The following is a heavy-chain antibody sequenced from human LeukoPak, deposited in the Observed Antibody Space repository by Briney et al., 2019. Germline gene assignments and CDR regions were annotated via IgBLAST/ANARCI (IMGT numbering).Heavy chain of an antibody. J-gene: IGHJ4*02. CDR1: GFTFSTYW. CDR3: ARQGTLAGGRYYIDY. CDR2: ISSDGSIT. Sequence: GGSLRLSCAASGFTFSTYWMHWVRQAPGKGLVWVSRISSDGSITGYADSVKGRFTISRDNAKNTLYLQMNSLRAEDTAVYYCARQGTLAGGRYYIDYWGQGTLVTVSS. V-gene: IGHV3-74*01. D-gene: IGHD1-14*01.